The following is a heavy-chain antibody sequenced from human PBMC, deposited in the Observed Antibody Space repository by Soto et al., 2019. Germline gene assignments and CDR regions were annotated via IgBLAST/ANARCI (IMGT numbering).Heavy chain of an antibody. Sequence: QVQLVESGGGVVQPGRSLRLSCAASGFTFSSYGMHWVRQAPGKGLERVAVISYDGSNKYYADSVKGRLTISRDNSKNTLYLQMNSLRAEDTAVYYCAKAGLCYGDAGEFDYWGQGTLVTVSS. CDR3: AKAGLCYGDAGEFDY. CDR2: ISYDGSNK. V-gene: IGHV3-30*18. J-gene: IGHJ4*02. D-gene: IGHD4-17*01. CDR1: GFTFSSYG.